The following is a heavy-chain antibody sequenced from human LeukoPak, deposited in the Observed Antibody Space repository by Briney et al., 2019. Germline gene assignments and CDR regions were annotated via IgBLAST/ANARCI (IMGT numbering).Heavy chain of an antibody. CDR2: IKQDGSEK. J-gene: IGHJ4*02. CDR1: GFTFSIYW. V-gene: IGHV3-7*01. D-gene: IGHD4-11*01. CDR3: ARTGTTSYYFDY. Sequence: GGSLRLSCAASGFTFSIYWMSWVRQAPGKGLEWVANIKQDGSEKYYVDSVKGRFTISRDNSKNTLYLQMNSLRAEDTAVYYCARTGTTSYYFDYWGQGTLVTVSS.